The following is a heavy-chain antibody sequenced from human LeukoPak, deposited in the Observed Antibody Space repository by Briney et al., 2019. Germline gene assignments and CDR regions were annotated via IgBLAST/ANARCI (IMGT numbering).Heavy chain of an antibody. Sequence: PGGSLRLSCAASAFTFSSYAMHWVRQAPGKGLEWVAVISYDGSNKYYADSVKGRFTISRDNSKNTLYLQMNSLRAEDTAVYYCASSPPVHWGQGTLVTVSS. CDR2: ISYDGSNK. V-gene: IGHV3-30-3*01. D-gene: IGHD6-6*01. CDR3: ASSPPVH. J-gene: IGHJ4*02. CDR1: AFTFSSYA.